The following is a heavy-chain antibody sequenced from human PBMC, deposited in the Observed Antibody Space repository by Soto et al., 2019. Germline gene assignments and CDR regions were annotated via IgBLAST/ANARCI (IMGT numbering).Heavy chain of an antibody. V-gene: IGHV3-21*01. CDR2: ISSSSSYI. J-gene: IGHJ5*02. CDR1: GFTFSSYS. D-gene: IGHD5-12*01. CDR3: AREFLGDIVATT. Sequence: GGSLRLSCAASGFTFSSYSMNWVRQAPGKGLEWVSSISSSSSYIYYADSVKGRFTISRDNAKNSLYLQMNSLRAEDTAVYYCAREFLGDIVATTWGQGTLVTVSS.